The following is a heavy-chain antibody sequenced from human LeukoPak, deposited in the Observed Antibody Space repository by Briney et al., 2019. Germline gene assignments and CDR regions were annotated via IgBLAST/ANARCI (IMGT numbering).Heavy chain of an antibody. CDR1: GGSISGYY. J-gene: IGHJ4*02. V-gene: IGHV4-59*08. CDR3: ARHGGIAAAGTRWKYYFDY. D-gene: IGHD6-13*01. CDR2: IYYSGST. Sequence: SETLSLTCTVSGGSISGYYWSWIRQPPGKGLEWIGYIYYSGSTNYNPSLKSRVTISVDTSKNQFSLKLSSVTAADTAVYYCARHGGIAAAGTRWKYYFDYWGQGTLVTVSS.